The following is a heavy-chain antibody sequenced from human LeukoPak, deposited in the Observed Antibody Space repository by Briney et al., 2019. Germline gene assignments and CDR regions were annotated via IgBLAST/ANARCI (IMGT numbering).Heavy chain of an antibody. V-gene: IGHV3-15*01. D-gene: IGHD3-10*01. J-gene: IGHJ4*02. CDR1: GFTFTNAW. CDR2: IKSKTDGETT. CDR3: TTDLGTYYHGSQRLIPIDY. Sequence: GGSLRLSCVDSGFTFTNAWMSWVRQAPGKGLEWIGRIKSKTDGETTNYAEPVRGRFTVSRDDSKSAVYLQMNSLKIEDTAVYYCTTDLGTYYHGSQRLIPIDYWGQGTLVTVSS.